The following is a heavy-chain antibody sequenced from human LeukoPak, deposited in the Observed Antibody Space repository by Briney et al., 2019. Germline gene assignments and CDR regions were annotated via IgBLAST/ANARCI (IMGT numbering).Heavy chain of an antibody. CDR3: ARIGYCSSTSCYEWFDP. CDR1: GYTFTGYY. Sequence: ASVKVSCKASGYTFTGYYMHWVRQAPGQGLEWMGWINPNSGGTNYAQKFQGRVIMTRDTSISTAYMELSRLRSDDTAVYYCARIGYCSSTSCYEWFDPWGQGTLVTVSS. J-gene: IGHJ5*02. V-gene: IGHV1-2*02. CDR2: INPNSGGT. D-gene: IGHD2-2*01.